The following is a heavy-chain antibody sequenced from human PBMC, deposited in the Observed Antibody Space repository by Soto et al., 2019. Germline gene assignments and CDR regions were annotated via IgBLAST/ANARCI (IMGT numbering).Heavy chain of an antibody. V-gene: IGHV2-5*02. CDR2: IYWDDDK. D-gene: IGHD2-15*01. J-gene: IGHJ4*02. CDR1: GFSLSTSGVG. CDR3: AHRPYLYCSGGSCYSGGFDY. Sequence: QITLKESGPPLVKPTQTLTLTCTFSGFSLSTSGVGVGWIRQPPGKALEWLALIYWDDDKRYSPSLKSRLTIPKDTSKNQVVLTMTNMDPVDTATYYCAHRPYLYCSGGSCYSGGFDYWGQGTLVTVSS.